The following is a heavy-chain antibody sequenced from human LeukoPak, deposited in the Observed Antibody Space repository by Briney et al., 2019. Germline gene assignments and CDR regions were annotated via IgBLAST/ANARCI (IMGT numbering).Heavy chain of an antibody. CDR3: AREGTLGVYFDY. J-gene: IGHJ4*02. CDR2: ISYDGSNK. CDR1: GFTFSSYA. Sequence: GRSLRLSCAASGFTFSSYAMHWVRQAAGKGVEGVAVISYDGSNKYYADSVKGRFTISRDNSKNTLYLQMNSLRAEDTAVYYCAREGTLGVYFDYWGQGTLVTVSS. V-gene: IGHV3-30-3*01.